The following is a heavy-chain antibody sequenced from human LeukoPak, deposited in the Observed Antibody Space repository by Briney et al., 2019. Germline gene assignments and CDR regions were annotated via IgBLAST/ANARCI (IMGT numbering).Heavy chain of an antibody. Sequence: GGSLRLSCAASGFTFSSYGMSWVRQAPGKGLEWVSAISGSGGRTYYGASVKGRFTISRDNSKNTLYLQMNSLRAEDTAVYYCAKAGAVRFDPWGQGTLVTVSS. D-gene: IGHD3-10*01. CDR1: GFTFSSYG. CDR2: ISGSGGRT. CDR3: AKAGAVRFDP. J-gene: IGHJ5*02. V-gene: IGHV3-23*01.